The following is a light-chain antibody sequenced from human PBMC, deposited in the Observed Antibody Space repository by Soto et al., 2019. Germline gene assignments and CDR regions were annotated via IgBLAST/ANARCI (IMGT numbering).Light chain of an antibody. V-gene: IGKV1-27*01. CDR1: QGISNY. J-gene: IGKJ3*01. CDR2: AAS. Sequence: DIQMTQSPSSLSASVGDRVTITCRASQGISNYIAWYQQKPGKVPKLLIYAASTLQSGVPSRISGSRYGTVFTLTISGLQPEDVATYYCQKYNSAPRTFGPGTRWIS. CDR3: QKYNSAPRT.